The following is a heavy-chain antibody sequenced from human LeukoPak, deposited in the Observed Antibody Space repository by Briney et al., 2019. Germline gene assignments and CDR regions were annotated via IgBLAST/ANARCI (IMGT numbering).Heavy chain of an antibody. J-gene: IGHJ4*02. CDR3: ARRERDDFWSGYYGDR. CDR2: ISSSGSTI. D-gene: IGHD3-3*01. Sequence: GGSLRLSCAASGFTFSSYEMNWVRQAPGKGLEWVSYISSSGSTIYYADSAKGRFTISRDNAKNSLYLQMNSLRAEDTAVYYCARRERDDFWSGYYGDRWGQGTLVTVSS. CDR1: GFTFSSYE. V-gene: IGHV3-48*03.